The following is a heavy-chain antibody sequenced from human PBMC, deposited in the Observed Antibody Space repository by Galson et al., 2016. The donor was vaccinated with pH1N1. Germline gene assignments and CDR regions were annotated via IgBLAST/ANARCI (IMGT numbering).Heavy chain of an antibody. CDR3: AREDYYDTDLSDWYCDL. Sequence: SVKVSCKASGGTFSSSGINWVRQAPGQGLEWMGGIIPIFGTSKYAQKFQGRVTITADESTTTAYMELSRLISEDTAVYYCAREDYYDTDLSDWYCDLWGRGTLVTVSS. D-gene: IGHD3-22*01. J-gene: IGHJ2*01. CDR2: IIPIFGTS. CDR1: GGTFSSSG. V-gene: IGHV1-69*13.